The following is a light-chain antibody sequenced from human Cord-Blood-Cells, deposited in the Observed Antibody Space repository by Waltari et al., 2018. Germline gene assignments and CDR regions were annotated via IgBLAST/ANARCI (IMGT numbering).Light chain of an antibody. V-gene: IGLV2-14*01. J-gene: IGLJ2*01. CDR3: SSYTSSSTVV. CDR2: DVS. Sequence: QSALTQPASVSGSPGQSITISCTGTSSDVGGYNYVSWYQQHPGQAPKLMIYDVSNPPSGVSIRLPGTKSGNTASLTISGLQAEDEADYYCSSYTSSSTVVFGGVTKLTVL. CDR1: SSDVGGYNY.